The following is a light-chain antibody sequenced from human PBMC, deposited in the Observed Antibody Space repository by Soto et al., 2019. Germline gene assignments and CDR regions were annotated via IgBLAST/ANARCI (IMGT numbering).Light chain of an antibody. CDR1: QSVTSSY. CDR2: GAS. V-gene: IGKV3-20*01. Sequence: EIVLTQSPGTLSLSPGERATLSCRASQSVTSSYLAWYQQKPGQAPRLLIYGASSRATGIPDRFSGNGSGTDFTLTISRLEPEEFAVYYCQKFGNSPWTFGQGTKVEIK. CDR3: QKFGNSPWT. J-gene: IGKJ1*01.